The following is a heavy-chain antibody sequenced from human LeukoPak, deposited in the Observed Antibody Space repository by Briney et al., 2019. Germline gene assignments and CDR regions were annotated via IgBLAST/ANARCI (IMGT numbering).Heavy chain of an antibody. Sequence: PSETLSLTCTVSGGSISSSSYYWGWIRQPPGKGLEWIGSIYYSGSTYYNPSLKSRVTISVDTSKNQFSLKLSSVTAADTAVYYCASLYSSSGFDYWGQGTLVTVSS. J-gene: IGHJ4*02. CDR2: IYYSGST. CDR3: ASLYSSSGFDY. V-gene: IGHV4-39*07. CDR1: GGSISSSSYY. D-gene: IGHD6-13*01.